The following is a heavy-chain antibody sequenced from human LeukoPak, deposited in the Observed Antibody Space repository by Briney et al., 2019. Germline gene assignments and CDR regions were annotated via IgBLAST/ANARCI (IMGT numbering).Heavy chain of an antibody. V-gene: IGHV3-23*01. D-gene: IGHD2-2*01. Sequence: GASLRLSCAASGFTFSSYAMSWVRQAPGKGLEWVSAISGSGGSTYYADSVKGRFTISRDNSKNTLYLRMNSLRAEDTAVYYCAKDLDEYCSSTSCYVPDYWGQGTLVTVSS. CDR3: AKDLDEYCSSTSCYVPDY. CDR1: GFTFSSYA. CDR2: ISGSGGST. J-gene: IGHJ4*02.